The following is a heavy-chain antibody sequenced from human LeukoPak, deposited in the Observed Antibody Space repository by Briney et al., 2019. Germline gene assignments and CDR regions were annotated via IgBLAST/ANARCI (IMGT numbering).Heavy chain of an antibody. D-gene: IGHD3-22*01. V-gene: IGHV3-48*03. CDR2: ISSSGSTI. CDR1: GFTFSSYE. Sequence: PGGSLRLSCAASGFTFSSYEMNWARQAPGKGLEWVSYISSSGSTIYYADSVKGRFTISRDNAKNSLYLQMNSLRAEDTAVYYCARADSSGYPSLDYWGQGTLVTVSS. CDR3: ARADSSGYPSLDY. J-gene: IGHJ4*02.